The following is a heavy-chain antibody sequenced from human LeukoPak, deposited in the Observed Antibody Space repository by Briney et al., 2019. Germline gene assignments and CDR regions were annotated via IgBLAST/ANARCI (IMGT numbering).Heavy chain of an antibody. Sequence: ASVKVSCKASGYTFTSYDINWVRQATGQGLEWMGWMNPNSGNTGYAQKFQGRVTMTGNTSISTAYMELSSLRSEDTAVYYCARGYYDILTGYYGVYDAFDIWGQGTMVTVSS. J-gene: IGHJ3*02. V-gene: IGHV1-8*01. CDR3: ARGYYDILTGYYGVYDAFDI. D-gene: IGHD3-9*01. CDR2: MNPNSGNT. CDR1: GYTFTSYD.